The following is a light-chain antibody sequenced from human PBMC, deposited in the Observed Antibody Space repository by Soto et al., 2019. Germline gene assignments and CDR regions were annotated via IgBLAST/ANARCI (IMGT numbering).Light chain of an antibody. CDR2: WAS. V-gene: IGKV4-1*01. Sequence: DIVMTQSPDSLAVSLGERATINCKSSQSVLYTSNNKNHLAWYQQKPGQPPKLLIYWASTQESGVPDRFSGSGSGTDFTLTISSLQAEDVAVYYCHQFYSIPITFGPGTKVDIK. J-gene: IGKJ3*01. CDR3: HQFYSIPIT. CDR1: QSVLYTSNNKNH.